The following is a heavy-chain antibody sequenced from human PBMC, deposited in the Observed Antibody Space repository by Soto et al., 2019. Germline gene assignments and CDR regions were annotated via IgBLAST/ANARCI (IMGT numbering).Heavy chain of an antibody. Sequence: SETLSLTCTVSGGSISSGGYYWSWIRQHPGKGLEWIGYIYYSGSTYYNPSLKSRVTISVDTSKNQFSLKLSSVTAADTAVYYCARGGGDIVVVPAAGSSMDVWGKGTTVTVSS. CDR2: IYYSGST. D-gene: IGHD2-2*01. CDR3: ARGGGDIVVVPAAGSSMDV. V-gene: IGHV4-31*03. CDR1: GGSISSGGYY. J-gene: IGHJ6*03.